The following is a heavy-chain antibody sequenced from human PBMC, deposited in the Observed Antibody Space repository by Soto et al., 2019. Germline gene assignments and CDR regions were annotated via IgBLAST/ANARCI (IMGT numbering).Heavy chain of an antibody. CDR2: INPNSGGT. J-gene: IGHJ6*02. CDR3: ARDGAAAAGTYYYGMDV. V-gene: IGHV1-2*04. D-gene: IGHD6-13*01. CDR1: GYTFTGYY. Sequence: QVQLVQSGAEVKKPGASVKVSCKASGYTFTGYYMHWVRQAPGQGLEWMGWINPNSGGTNYAQKFRGWVTMTRDTSISTAYMELSRLRSDDTAVYYCARDGAAAAGTYYYGMDVWGQGTTVTVSS.